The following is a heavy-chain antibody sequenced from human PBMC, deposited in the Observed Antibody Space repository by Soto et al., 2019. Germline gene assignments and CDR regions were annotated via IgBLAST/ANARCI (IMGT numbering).Heavy chain of an antibody. CDR1: GGSGISYW. J-gene: IGHJ4*02. V-gene: IGHV4-4*07. CDR3: ARDIASYAYGEGY. CDR2: VDSSGTT. D-gene: IGHD2-21*01. Sequence: SSETVSLTCTVSGGSGISYWWAWIRQPAGTGLWWIGRVDSSGTTDYNPSLNSRATMSVETSKNQFSLKLSSVTAADTAVYYCARDIASYAYGEGYWGQG.